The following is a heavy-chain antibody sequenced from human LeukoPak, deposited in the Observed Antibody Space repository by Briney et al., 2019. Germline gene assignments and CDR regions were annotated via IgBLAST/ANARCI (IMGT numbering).Heavy chain of an antibody. D-gene: IGHD2/OR15-2a*01. J-gene: IGHJ6*02. V-gene: IGHV4-30-4*01. Sequence: PSQTLSLTCTVSGGSISSGDYYWSWIRQTPGKGLEWIGEISHSGSAYYNPSLESRVTISVDPSKNQFSLNLHSVTAADTAVYYCARGVTSALSYYDGMDVWGRGTTVTVSS. CDR3: ARGVTSALSYYDGMDV. CDR2: ISHSGSA. CDR1: GGSISSGDYY.